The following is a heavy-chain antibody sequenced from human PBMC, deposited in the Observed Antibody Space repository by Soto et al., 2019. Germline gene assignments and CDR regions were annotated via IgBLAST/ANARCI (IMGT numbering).Heavy chain of an antibody. CDR2: INTNTGNP. V-gene: IGHV7-4-1*01. CDR1: GYTFTSYA. D-gene: IGHD2-2*01. Sequence: ASVKVSCKASGYTFTSYAMNWVRQAPGQGLEWMGRINTNTGNPTYAQGFTGRFVFSLDTSVSTAYLQICSLKAEDTAVYYCARDLSSDIVVVPAARIGENWFDPWGQ. CDR3: ARDLSSDIVVVPAARIGENWFDP. J-gene: IGHJ5*02.